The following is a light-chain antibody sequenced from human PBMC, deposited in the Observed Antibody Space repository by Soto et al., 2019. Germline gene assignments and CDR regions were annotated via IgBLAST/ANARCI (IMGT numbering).Light chain of an antibody. CDR1: QSVSDN. CDR3: QQYNNWPFT. V-gene: IGKV3-15*01. Sequence: EIVMTQSPATLSVSPGERATLSCRASQSVSDNLAWYQQKPGQAPRLLIHVASTRATGIPARFNGSGSGTEFTLTISSLQSEDFAVYYCQQYNNWPFTFGPGTKVDI. CDR2: VAS. J-gene: IGKJ3*01.